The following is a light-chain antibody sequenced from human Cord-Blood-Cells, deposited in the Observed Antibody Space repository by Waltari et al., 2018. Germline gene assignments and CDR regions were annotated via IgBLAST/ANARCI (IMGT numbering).Light chain of an antibody. CDR1: QSISSY. J-gene: IGKJ2*01. V-gene: IGKV1-39*01. CDR3: QQSYSTPYT. CDR2: AAS. Sequence: DIQMTQSPSSLSASVGDRVTITCRASQSISSYLNWYQQKPGKAPKLLIYAASSLQSGVPSRFSGSGSGTDFTLTISSLQPEDFATYYCQQSYSTPYTSGQGTKLAIK.